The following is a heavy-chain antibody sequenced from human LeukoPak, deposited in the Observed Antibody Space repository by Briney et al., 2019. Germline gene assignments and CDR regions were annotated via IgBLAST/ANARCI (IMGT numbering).Heavy chain of an antibody. V-gene: IGHV3-7*01. D-gene: IGHD3-22*01. CDR3: ARVGVVWEYYYDSSGYLDY. J-gene: IGHJ4*02. Sequence: PGGSLRLSCAASGFTFSSDWMIWVRQAPGKGLEWVANIKPDEGEKYYVDSVKGRFTVSRDNAKNSLYLQMNSLRAEDTAVYYCARVGVVWEYYYDSSGYLDYWGQGTLVTVSS. CDR1: GFTFSSDW. CDR2: IKPDEGEK.